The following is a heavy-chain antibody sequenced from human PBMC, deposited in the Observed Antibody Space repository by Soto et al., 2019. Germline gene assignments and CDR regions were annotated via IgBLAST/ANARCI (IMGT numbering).Heavy chain of an antibody. J-gene: IGHJ4*02. V-gene: IGHV4-34*01. CDR2: ITHSGST. Sequence: SETLSLTCAVYGGSFSGYYWSWIRQPPGKGLEWIGEITHSGSTNYNPSLKGRVTISVDTSKNQFSLTLTSMTAADTAVYYCETTGGGYLATPSAYWGQGTLVTVSS. CDR1: GGSFSGYY. D-gene: IGHD1-26*01. CDR3: ETTGGGYLATPSAY.